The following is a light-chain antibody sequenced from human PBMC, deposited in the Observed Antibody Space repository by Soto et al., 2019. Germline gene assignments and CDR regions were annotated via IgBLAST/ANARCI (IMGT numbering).Light chain of an antibody. CDR2: DVS. J-gene: IGLJ1*01. V-gene: IGLV2-11*01. CDR1: SSDVGGYDY. Sequence: QSALTQPRSVSGSPGQSVTISCTGTSSDVGGYDYVSWYQHHPGTAPKLMIYDVSMRPSGVPDRFSGSKSGNTASLTISGLQAEDEADYYCCTYAGSYTLYVFGTGTKVTVL. CDR3: CTYAGSYTLYV.